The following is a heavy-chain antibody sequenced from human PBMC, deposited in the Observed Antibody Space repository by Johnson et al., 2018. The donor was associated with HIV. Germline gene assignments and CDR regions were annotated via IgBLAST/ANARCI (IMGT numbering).Heavy chain of an antibody. CDR2: ISGSVGST. D-gene: IGHD1-7*01. V-gene: IGHV3-23*04. CDR3: ARDGRITGTKDAFDI. J-gene: IGHJ3*02. CDR1: GFTFSMSA. Sequence: VQLVESGGGVVQPGGSLRLTCAASGFTFSMSAMHWVRQAPGKGLEWVSAISGSVGSTYYADSVKGRFTISRDNSKNTLYLQMNSLRAEDTAVYYCARDGRITGTKDAFDIWGQGTMVTVSS.